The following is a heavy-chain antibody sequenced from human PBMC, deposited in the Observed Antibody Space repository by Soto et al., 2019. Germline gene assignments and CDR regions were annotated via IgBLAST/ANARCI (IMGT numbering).Heavy chain of an antibody. Sequence: ASVKVSCKASGYTFTGHYIHWVRQAPGQGLEWMGWINPNSGGTYYAQKFQGRVTMTRDTSISTAYMELSRLRSDDTAVYYCARVGNSSTTTSCYPFDYWGQGTLVTVSS. J-gene: IGHJ4*02. CDR1: GYTFTGHY. D-gene: IGHD2-2*01. CDR3: ARVGNSSTTTSCYPFDY. CDR2: INPNSGGT. V-gene: IGHV1-2*02.